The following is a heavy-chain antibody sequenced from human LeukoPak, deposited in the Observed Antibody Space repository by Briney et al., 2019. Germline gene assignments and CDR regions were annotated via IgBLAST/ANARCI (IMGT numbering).Heavy chain of an antibody. CDR1: GGSFSGYY. D-gene: IGHD5-18*01. CDR2: INHSGST. V-gene: IGHV4-34*01. CDR3: ARKSYGVKGFDY. Sequence: PSETLSLTCAVYGGSFSGYYWSWIRQPPGKGLEWIGEINHSGSTNYNPSLKSRVTISVDTPKNQFSLKLSSVTAADTAEYYCARKSYGVKGFDYWGQGTLVTVSS. J-gene: IGHJ4*02.